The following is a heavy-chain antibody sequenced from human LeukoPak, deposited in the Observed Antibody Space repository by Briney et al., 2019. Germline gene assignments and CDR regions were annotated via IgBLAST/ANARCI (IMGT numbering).Heavy chain of an antibody. CDR1: GFTFSSYW. Sequence: GGSLRLSCAASGFTFSSYWMHWVRQAPGKGRVWVSRINSDGSSTSYADSVKGRFTISRDNAKNTLYLQMNSLRAEDTAVYYCARDRDLFAVAGPRRWFDPWGQGTLVTVSS. CDR3: ARDRDLFAVAGPRRWFDP. J-gene: IGHJ5*02. CDR2: INSDGSST. V-gene: IGHV3-74*01. D-gene: IGHD6-19*01.